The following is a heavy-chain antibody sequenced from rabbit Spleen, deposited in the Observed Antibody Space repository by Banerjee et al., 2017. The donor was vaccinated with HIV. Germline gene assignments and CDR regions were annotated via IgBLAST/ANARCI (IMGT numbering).Heavy chain of an antibody. J-gene: IGHJ4*01. CDR1: GIDFSNYYY. CDR3: ARDRYVGGGGVGDGFNL. Sequence: QEQLVESGGGLVQPEGSLTLTCTASGIDFSNYYYMCWVRQAPGKGLEWIACIYTSGGNTYYATWAKGRFTITRSTSLNTVTLQMTSLTAADTATYFCARDRYVGGGGVGDGFNLWGPGTLVTVS. D-gene: IGHD4-2*01. V-gene: IGHV1S43*01. CDR2: IYTSGGNT.